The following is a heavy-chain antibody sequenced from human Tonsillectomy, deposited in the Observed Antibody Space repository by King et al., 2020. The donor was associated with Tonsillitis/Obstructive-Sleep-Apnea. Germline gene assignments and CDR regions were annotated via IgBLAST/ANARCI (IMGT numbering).Heavy chain of an antibody. V-gene: IGHV1-69*01. D-gene: IGHD3-3*01. CDR2: IIPAFGTA. J-gene: IGHJ3*01. CDR1: GDTFRSHS. Sequence: QLVQSGPEVKKPGSSVKVSCQASGDTFRSHSVNWVRQAPRQGLEWMGGIIPAFGTAHYAQEFRDRVTISGDESSSTAYMELSSLTSDDTALYFCARDDFWRGGRDGFDVWGQGTLVTVSS. CDR3: ARDDFWRGGRDGFDV.